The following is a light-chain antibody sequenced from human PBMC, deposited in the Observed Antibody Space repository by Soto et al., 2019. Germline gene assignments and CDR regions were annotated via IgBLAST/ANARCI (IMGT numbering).Light chain of an antibody. CDR3: CSYAGTYTYV. J-gene: IGLJ1*01. CDR1: SSNVGRYKY. V-gene: IGLV2-11*01. CDR2: DVN. Sequence: QSALTQPRSVSGSPGQSVTISCTGTSSNVGRYKYVSWYQHHPGKAPKLMIYDVNMRPSGVPDRFSGSKSGNTASLTISGLQAEDEADYYCCSYAGTYTYVFGTGTKVTVL.